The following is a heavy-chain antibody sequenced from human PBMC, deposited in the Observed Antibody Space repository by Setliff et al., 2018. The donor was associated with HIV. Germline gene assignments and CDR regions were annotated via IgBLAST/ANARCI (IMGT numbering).Heavy chain of an antibody. Sequence: PGGSLRLSCVASGFTFDSYGMNWVRQGPGKGLEWVATITESGDGTDYADSVRGRFTISRDNSKNTLYLQMNSLRAEDSAVYYCAKDLNSSWHVGFYNYGMDVWGQGTTVTVSS. J-gene: IGHJ6*02. V-gene: IGHV3-23*01. CDR2: ITESGDGT. CDR3: AKDLNSSWHVGFYNYGMDV. CDR1: GFTFDSYG. D-gene: IGHD6-13*01.